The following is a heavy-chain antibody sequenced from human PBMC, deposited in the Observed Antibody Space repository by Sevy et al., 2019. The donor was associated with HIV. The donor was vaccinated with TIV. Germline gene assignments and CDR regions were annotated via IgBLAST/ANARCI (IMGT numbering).Heavy chain of an antibody. V-gene: IGHV3-7*01. CDR1: GFTFSSYW. CDR2: MKQDGSEK. Sequence: GGSLRLSCAASGFTFSSYWMSWVRQAPGKGLEWVATMKQDGSEKYYVDSVKGRFTISRDNAKHSLYLQMNSLRAEDTAVYYCVREGLGGFSXSLDCWGQGTLVTVSS. D-gene: IGHD5-18*01. J-gene: IGHJ4*02. CDR3: VREGLGGFSXSLDC.